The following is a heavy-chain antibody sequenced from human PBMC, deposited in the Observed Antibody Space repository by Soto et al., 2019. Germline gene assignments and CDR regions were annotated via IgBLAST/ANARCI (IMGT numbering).Heavy chain of an antibody. CDR1: GGSFSGYY. D-gene: IGHD6-13*01. Sequence: SETLSLTCAVYGGSFSGYYWSWIRQPPGKGLEWIGEINHSGSTNYNPSLKSRVTISVDTSKNQFSLKLSSVTAADTAVYYCAGGHIAAAGTLNWFDPWGQGTLVTVSS. V-gene: IGHV4-34*01. J-gene: IGHJ5*02. CDR3: AGGHIAAAGTLNWFDP. CDR2: INHSGST.